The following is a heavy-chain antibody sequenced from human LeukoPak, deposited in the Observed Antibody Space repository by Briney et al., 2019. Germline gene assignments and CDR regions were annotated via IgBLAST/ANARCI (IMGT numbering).Heavy chain of an antibody. D-gene: IGHD2/OR15-2a*01. J-gene: IGHJ4*02. Sequence: QSGGSLRLSCAASGFTFSNYAMSWVRRAPGKGLEWVSAISINGGTIYYADSVKGRFTTSRDNSKNTLYLQVNSLRAVDTAVYFCAKAAPDTTYFDSWGQGTLVTVSS. CDR1: GFTFSNYA. V-gene: IGHV3-23*01. CDR3: AKAAPDTTYFDS. CDR2: ISINGGTI.